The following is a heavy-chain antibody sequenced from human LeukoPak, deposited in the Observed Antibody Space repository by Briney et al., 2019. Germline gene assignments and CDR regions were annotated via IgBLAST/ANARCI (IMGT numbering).Heavy chain of an antibody. CDR1: NYTFTSYG. CDR3: ARSLSYYYDSSGSRYFDL. Sequence: ASVKVSCKASNYTFTSYGLSWVRQAPGQGLEWMGWISAYNGNTNYAQKFQGRVTITRNTSISTAYMELSSLRSEDTAVYYCARSLSYYYDSSGSRYFDLWGRGTLVTVSS. CDR2: ISAYNGNT. V-gene: IGHV1-18*01. D-gene: IGHD3-22*01. J-gene: IGHJ2*01.